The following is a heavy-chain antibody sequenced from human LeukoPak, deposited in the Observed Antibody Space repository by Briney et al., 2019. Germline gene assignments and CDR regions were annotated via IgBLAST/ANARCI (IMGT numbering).Heavy chain of an antibody. CDR1: GGSISSSSYY. V-gene: IGHV4-39*07. CDR2: IYYSGST. J-gene: IGHJ4*02. D-gene: IGHD6-19*01. Sequence: TSETLSLTCTVSGGSISSSSYYWGWIRQPPGKGLEWIGSIYYSGSTYYNPSLKSRVTISVDTSKNQFSLKLSSVTAADTAVYYCARAGLLFDYWGQGTLVTVSS. CDR3: ARAGLLFDY.